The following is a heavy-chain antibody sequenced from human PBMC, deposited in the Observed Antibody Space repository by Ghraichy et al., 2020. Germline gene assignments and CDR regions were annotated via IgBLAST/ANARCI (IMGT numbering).Heavy chain of an antibody. CDR1: GDSISDYS. CDR2: IYHSGST. J-gene: IGHJ5*02. D-gene: IGHD3-3*01. V-gene: IGHV4-59*01. CDR3: SRFYDFWSGRWFDP. Sequence: SETLSLTCTVSGDSISDYSWTWIRQPPGKGLEWIGYIYHSGSTTYNPSLQSRVTISRDASKNQFSLKLSSVTAADTAVYYCSRFYDFWSGRWFDPWGQGTLVTVAS.